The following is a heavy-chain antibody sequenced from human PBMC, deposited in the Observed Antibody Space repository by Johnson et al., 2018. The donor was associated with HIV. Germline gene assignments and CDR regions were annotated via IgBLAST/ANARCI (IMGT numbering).Heavy chain of an antibody. CDR1: GFTFSDYY. CDR3: AREGPRITIFGVVTPSAFDI. J-gene: IGHJ3*02. CDR2: ISSSGSTI. Sequence: VQVVESGGGLVKPGGSLRLSCAASGFTFSDYYMSWIRQAPGKGLEWVSYISSSGSTIYYADSVKGRFTISRDNAKNSLYLQMNSLRAEDTAVCYCAREGPRITIFGVVTPSAFDIWGQGTMVTVSS. V-gene: IGHV3-11*01. D-gene: IGHD3-3*01.